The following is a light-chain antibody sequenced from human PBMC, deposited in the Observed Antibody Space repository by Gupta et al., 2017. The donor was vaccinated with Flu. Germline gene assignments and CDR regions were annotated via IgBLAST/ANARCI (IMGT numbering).Light chain of an antibody. J-gene: IGKJ4*01. CDR3: QQSYSSPLT. Sequence: DILMIQSPSPLSASLGDRVTISCRASQSITKYLSWYHHKPGQAPKLLIYAASTLQSGVPSRFSGSGSGTDFTLTISGLQLEDVATYYCQQSYSSPLTFGGGTKVEVK. CDR2: AAS. V-gene: IGKV1-39*01. CDR1: QSITKY.